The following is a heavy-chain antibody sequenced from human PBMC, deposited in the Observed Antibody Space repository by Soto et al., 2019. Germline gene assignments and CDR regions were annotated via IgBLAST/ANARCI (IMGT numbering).Heavy chain of an antibody. Sequence: GGSLRLSCAASGFTFSSYAMSWVRQAPGKGLEWVSAISGSGGSTYYADSVKGRSTISRDNSKNTLYLQMNSLRAEDTAVYYCAKAQSGSSFLYYFDYWGQGTLVTGSS. J-gene: IGHJ4*02. V-gene: IGHV3-23*01. D-gene: IGHD1-26*01. CDR2: ISGSGGST. CDR3: AKAQSGSSFLYYFDY. CDR1: GFTFSSYA.